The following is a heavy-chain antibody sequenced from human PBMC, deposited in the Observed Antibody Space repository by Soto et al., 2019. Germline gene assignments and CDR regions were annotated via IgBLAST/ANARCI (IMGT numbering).Heavy chain of an antibody. CDR3: AGSDCSGGSCYSDYYYGMDV. D-gene: IGHD2-15*01. CDR1: GGSISSGDDY. J-gene: IGHJ6*02. CDR2: IYYSGST. Sequence: QVQLQESGPGLVKPSQTLSLTCTVSGGSISSGDDYWSWISQPPGKGLEWIGYIYYSGSTYYNPSLKSRVSISVDTSKNQFSLKLSSVTAADTAVYYCAGSDCSGGSCYSDYYYGMDVWGQGTTVTVSS. V-gene: IGHV4-30-4*01.